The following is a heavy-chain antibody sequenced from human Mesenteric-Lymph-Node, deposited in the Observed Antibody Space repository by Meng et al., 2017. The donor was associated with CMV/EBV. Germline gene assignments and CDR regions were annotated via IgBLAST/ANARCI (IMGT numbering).Heavy chain of an antibody. CDR1: GFTFSSYS. J-gene: IGHJ2*01. D-gene: IGHD1-14*01. V-gene: IGHV3-30*03. CDR2: ISYDGSNK. CDR3: ARAPEGYFDL. Sequence: GESLKISCAASGFTFSSYSMNWVRQAPGKGLEWVAVISYDGSNKYYADSVKGRFTISRDNSKNTLYLQMNSLRAEDTAVYYCARAPEGYFDLWGRGTLVTVSS.